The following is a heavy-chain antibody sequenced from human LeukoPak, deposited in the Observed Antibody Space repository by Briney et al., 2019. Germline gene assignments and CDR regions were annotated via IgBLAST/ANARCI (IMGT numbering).Heavy chain of an antibody. Sequence: ASVKVSCTASGYTFTSYGISWVRQAPGQGRERMGWISAYNGNTNYAQKLQGRVTMTTDTSTSTAYMELRSLRSDDTAVYSCAREGGSAGYSYGFTNWFDPWGQGTLVTVSS. CDR1: GYTFTSYG. CDR3: AREGGSAGYSYGFTNWFDP. CDR2: ISAYNGNT. D-gene: IGHD5-18*01. J-gene: IGHJ5*02. V-gene: IGHV1-18*01.